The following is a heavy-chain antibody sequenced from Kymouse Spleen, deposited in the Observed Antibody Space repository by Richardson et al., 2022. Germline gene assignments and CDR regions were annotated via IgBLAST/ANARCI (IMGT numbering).Heavy chain of an antibody. J-gene: IGHJ6*02. Sequence: QVQLQQWGAGLLKPSETLSLTCAVYGGSFSGYYWSWIRQPPGKGLEWIGEINHSGSTNYNPSLKSRVTISVDTSKNQFSLKLSSVTAADTAVYYCAVEYSSSSASTTTVWTSGAKGPRSPSPQ. CDR2: INHSGST. CDR3: AVEYSSSSASTTTVWTS. CDR1: GGSFSGYY. V-gene: IGHV4-34*01. D-gene: IGHD6-6*01.